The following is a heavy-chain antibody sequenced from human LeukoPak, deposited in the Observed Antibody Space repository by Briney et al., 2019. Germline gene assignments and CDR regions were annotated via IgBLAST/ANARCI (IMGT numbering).Heavy chain of an antibody. CDR2: IYYSGIT. Sequence: SETLSLTCTVAGDFISSYYWSWIRQPPGKGLELIGYIYYSGITNYNPSLKSRVTISVDTSKNQFSLKLSSVTAADTAVHYCARGYSDGPTRDAGDIWGQGTMVTVSS. J-gene: IGHJ3*02. CDR1: GDFISSYY. V-gene: IGHV4-59*01. CDR3: ARGYSDGPTRDAGDI. D-gene: IGHD5-12*01.